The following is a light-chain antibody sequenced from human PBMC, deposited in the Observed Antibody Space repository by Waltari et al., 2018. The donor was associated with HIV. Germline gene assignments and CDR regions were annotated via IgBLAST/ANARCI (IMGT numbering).Light chain of an antibody. V-gene: IGLV3-21*02. CDR3: HVWDSDSSSEPPVV. Sequence: SYVLTQSPSVSVAPGQTARITCGGNRIGVKSGHWYQQKPGQAPVVVIYDDSDRPSGIPERCSGSNSGNTATLTVSRVEAGDEADYYCHVWDSDSSSEPPVVFGGGTKLTVL. CDR1: RIGVKS. CDR2: DDS. J-gene: IGLJ2*01.